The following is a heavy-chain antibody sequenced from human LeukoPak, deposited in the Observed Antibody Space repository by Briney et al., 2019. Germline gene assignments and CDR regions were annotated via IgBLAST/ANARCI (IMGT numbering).Heavy chain of an antibody. D-gene: IGHD2-15*01. V-gene: IGHV3-11*01. Sequence: GGSLRLSCAASGFTFSDFYMSWIRQAPGKGLEFISYISGGGDTIFYADSVKGRFTISRDNAKNSLYLQMDSLRAEDTAVYYCARVHCSGGGCFSWGQGTLVTVSS. CDR1: GFTFSDFY. CDR3: ARVHCSGGGCFS. J-gene: IGHJ4*02. CDR2: ISGGGDTI.